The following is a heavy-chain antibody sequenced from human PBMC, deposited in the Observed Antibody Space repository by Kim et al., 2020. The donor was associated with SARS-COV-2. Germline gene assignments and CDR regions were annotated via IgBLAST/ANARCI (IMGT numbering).Heavy chain of an antibody. J-gene: IGHJ5*02. D-gene: IGHD3-16*01. Sequence: GGSLRLSCAASGFTFSYYGMHWVRQAPGKGLEWVSLISYDGSIQHYADSVKGRFTISRDNSKNTVFLQMNSLRVEDTAVYYCARARGTISWLDWFDPWGQGTLVTVSS. V-gene: IGHV3-33*01. CDR1: GFTFSYYG. CDR3: ARARGTISWLDWFDP. CDR2: ISYDGSIQ.